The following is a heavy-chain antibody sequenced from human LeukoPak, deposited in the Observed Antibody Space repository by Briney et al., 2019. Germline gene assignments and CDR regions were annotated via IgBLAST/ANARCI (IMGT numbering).Heavy chain of an antibody. D-gene: IGHD4-17*01. Sequence: QAGGSLRLSCAASGFTFSSYGMHWVRQAPGKGLEWVAFRRYDGSNKYYADSVKGRFTISRDNSKNTLYLQMNSLRAEDTAVYYCAKDGMTTVTTDAFDIWGQGTMVTVSS. CDR2: RRYDGSNK. CDR1: GFTFSSYG. V-gene: IGHV3-30*02. CDR3: AKDGMTTVTTDAFDI. J-gene: IGHJ3*02.